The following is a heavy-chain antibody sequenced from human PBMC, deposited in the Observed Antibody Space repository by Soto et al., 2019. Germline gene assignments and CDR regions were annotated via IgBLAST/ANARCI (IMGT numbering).Heavy chain of an antibody. Sequence: QVQLVQSGAEVKKPGSSVKVSCKASGGTFGSYAISWVRQAPGQGLEWRGGIIPITATANYAQKFQGSVTITADESTSTASMQLSSLRSEDTAVYYCARSQGSSTSLEIYYYYYYGMDVWGQGTTVTVSS. J-gene: IGHJ6*02. CDR2: IIPITATA. D-gene: IGHD2-2*01. V-gene: IGHV1-69*01. CDR3: ARSQGSSTSLEIYYYYYYGMDV. CDR1: GGTFGSYA.